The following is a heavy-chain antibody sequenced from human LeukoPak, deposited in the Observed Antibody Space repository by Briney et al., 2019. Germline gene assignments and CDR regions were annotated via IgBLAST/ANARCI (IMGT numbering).Heavy chain of an antibody. J-gene: IGHJ4*02. D-gene: IGHD1-26*01. V-gene: IGHV1-69*13. Sequence: GASVKVSCKASGGTFSSYAISWVRQAPGQGLEWMGGIIPIFGTANYAQKFQGRVTITADESTSTAYMELSSLRSEDTAVYYCARAYSGSYYSGYYFDDWGQGTLVTVSS. CDR2: IIPIFGTA. CDR3: ARAYSGSYYSGYYFDD. CDR1: GGTFSSYA.